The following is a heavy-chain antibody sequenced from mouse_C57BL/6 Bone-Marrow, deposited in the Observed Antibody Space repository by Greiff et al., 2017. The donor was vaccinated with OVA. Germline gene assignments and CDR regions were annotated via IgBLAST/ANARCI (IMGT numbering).Heavy chain of an antibody. CDR3: ATSYPYSFMDY. J-gene: IGHJ4*01. Sequence: VQLQQSGPELVKPGASVKISCKASGYAFSSSWMNWVKQRPGKGLEWIGRIYPGDGDTNYNGKFKGKATLTADKSSSTAYMQLSSLTSEDSAVYFCATSYPYSFMDYWGQGTSVTVSS. CDR2: IYPGDGDT. D-gene: IGHD2-10*01. V-gene: IGHV1-82*01. CDR1: GYAFSSSW.